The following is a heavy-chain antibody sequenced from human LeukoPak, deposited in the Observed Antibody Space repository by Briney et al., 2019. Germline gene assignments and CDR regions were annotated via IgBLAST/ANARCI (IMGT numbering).Heavy chain of an antibody. CDR2: IYYSGST. V-gene: IGHV4-59*01. J-gene: IGHJ4*02. CDR3: AREYCSGGSCYSDY. Sequence: PSETLSLTCTVSGGSISSYYWSWIRQPPGKGLEWIGYIYYSGSTNYNPSLKSRVTISVDTSKNQFSLKLSSVTAADTAVYYCAREYCSGGSCYSDYWGQGTLVTVSS. D-gene: IGHD2-15*01. CDR1: GGSISSYY.